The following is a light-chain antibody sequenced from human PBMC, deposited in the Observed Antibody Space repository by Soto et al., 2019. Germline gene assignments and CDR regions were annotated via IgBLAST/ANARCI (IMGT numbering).Light chain of an antibody. CDR2: DAS. CDR1: QGFSSA. CDR3: QQFHSYRALT. Sequence: AIQLTQSPASLSASVGDRVTITCRASQGFSSALAWYQQKPGKAPKLLIYDASTLASGVPSRFSGRGSGADFTLTISSLQPEDFATYYCQQFHSYRALTFGGGTKLEIK. J-gene: IGKJ4*01. V-gene: IGKV1-13*02.